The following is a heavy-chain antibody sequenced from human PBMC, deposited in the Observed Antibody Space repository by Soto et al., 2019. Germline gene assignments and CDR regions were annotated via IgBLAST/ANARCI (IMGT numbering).Heavy chain of an antibody. CDR1: GYSITSGFY. CDR2: ISYSAKT. Sequence: SETLSLTCGVSGYSITSGFYWGWVRQSPGKGLEWIGTISYSAKTFYNPSLASRFSMAVDSSKNQFSLRPTSVTAADTALYYCTRGAGAPWVRFDSWGRGILVTVSS. CDR3: TRGAGAPWVRFDS. J-gene: IGHJ4*02. D-gene: IGHD3-16*01. V-gene: IGHV4-38-2*01.